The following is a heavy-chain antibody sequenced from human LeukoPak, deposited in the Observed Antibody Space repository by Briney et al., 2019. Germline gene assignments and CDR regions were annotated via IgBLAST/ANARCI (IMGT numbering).Heavy chain of an antibody. CDR2: INHSGST. D-gene: IGHD6-19*01. CDR3: ARRGTLIAV. J-gene: IGHJ4*02. CDR1: GGSFSGYY. Sequence: SETLSLTCAVYGGSFSGYYWSWIRQPPGKGLEWIGEINHSGSTNYNPSLKSRVTISVDTSKNQFSLKLSSVTAADTAVYYCARRGTLIAVWGQGTLVTVSS. V-gene: IGHV4-34*01.